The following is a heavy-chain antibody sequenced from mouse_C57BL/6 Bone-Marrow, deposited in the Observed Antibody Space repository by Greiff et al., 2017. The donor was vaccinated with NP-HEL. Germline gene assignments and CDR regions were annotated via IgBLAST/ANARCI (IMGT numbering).Heavy chain of an antibody. V-gene: IGHV1-64*01. D-gene: IGHD1-1*01. J-gene: IGHJ3*01. CDR2: IHPNSGST. CDR1: GYTFTSYW. Sequence: QVQLKQPGAELVKPGASVKLSCKASGYTFTSYWMHWVKQRPGQGLEWIGMIHPNSGSTNYNEKFKSKATLTVDKSSSTAYMQLSSLTSEDSAVYYCARRGGSSSWFAYWGQGTLVTVSA. CDR3: ARRGGSSSWFAY.